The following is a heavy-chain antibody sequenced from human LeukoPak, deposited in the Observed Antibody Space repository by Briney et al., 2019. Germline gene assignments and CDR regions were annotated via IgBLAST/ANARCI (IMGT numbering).Heavy chain of an antibody. Sequence: ASVKVPCKASGYTFTSYGISWVRQAPGQGLEWMGIINPSGGSTSYAQKFQGRVTMTRDMSTSTVYMELSSLRSEDTAVYYCARAAHGYSYGYGGNWFDPWGQGTLVTVSS. CDR3: ARAAHGYSYGYGGNWFDP. CDR1: GYTFTSYG. CDR2: INPSGGST. D-gene: IGHD5-18*01. J-gene: IGHJ5*02. V-gene: IGHV1-46*01.